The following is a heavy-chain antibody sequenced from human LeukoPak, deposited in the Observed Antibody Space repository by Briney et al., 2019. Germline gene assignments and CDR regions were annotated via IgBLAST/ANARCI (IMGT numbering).Heavy chain of an antibody. Sequence: ASVKVSCKASGYTFTGYYMHWVRQAPGQGLEWMGWINPNSGGTNYAQKFQGRVTMTRDTSISTAYMELSRLRSDDTAVYYCAREATPYSSGWYPYYYYYYYMDVWGEGTTVTVSS. D-gene: IGHD6-19*01. CDR1: GYTFTGYY. V-gene: IGHV1-2*02. CDR3: AREATPYSSGWYPYYYYYYYMDV. CDR2: INPNSGGT. J-gene: IGHJ6*03.